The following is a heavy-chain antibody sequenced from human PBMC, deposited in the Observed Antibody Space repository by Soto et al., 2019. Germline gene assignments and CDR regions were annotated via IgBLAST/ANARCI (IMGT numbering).Heavy chain of an antibody. CDR3: ARGVDDYYYYGMDV. Sequence: TLSLTCTVSGGSISSYYWSWIRQPPGKGLEWIGYIYYSGSTNYNPSLKSRVTISVDTSKNQFSLKLSSVTAADTAVYYCARGVDDYYYYGMDVWGQGTTVTVSS. CDR1: GGSISSYY. V-gene: IGHV4-59*01. D-gene: IGHD2-15*01. CDR2: IYYSGST. J-gene: IGHJ6*02.